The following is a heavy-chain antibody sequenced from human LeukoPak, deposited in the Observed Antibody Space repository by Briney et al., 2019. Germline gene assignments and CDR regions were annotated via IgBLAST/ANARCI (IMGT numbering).Heavy chain of an antibody. CDR1: GFTFDDYA. Sequence: GRSLRLSCAASGFTFDDYAMHWVRQAPGKGLEWVSGISWNSGSIGYAESVKGRFTISRDNAKNSLYLQMNSLRAEDTALYYCAKGQWSPKYYFDYWGQGTLVTVSS. CDR3: AKGQWSPKYYFDY. D-gene: IGHD2-15*01. CDR2: ISWNSGSI. J-gene: IGHJ4*02. V-gene: IGHV3-9*01.